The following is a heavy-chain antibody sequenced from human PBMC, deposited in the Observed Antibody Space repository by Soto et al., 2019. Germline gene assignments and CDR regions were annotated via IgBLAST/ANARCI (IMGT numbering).Heavy chain of an antibody. CDR3: SGGGRPGQIDWFDP. Sequence: QVQLQESGPRLVKPSGTLSLTCAVYGGSLSSCNWWSWVRQPPGKGLEWIGEIYRSGSTSYNPSLKSRVTMAVDTTKNQISLKMTSLTAADTAVYFCSGGGRPGQIDWFDPWGQGILVTVSS. V-gene: IGHV4-4*02. D-gene: IGHD2-21*01. CDR2: IYRSGST. J-gene: IGHJ5*02. CDR1: GGSLSSCNW.